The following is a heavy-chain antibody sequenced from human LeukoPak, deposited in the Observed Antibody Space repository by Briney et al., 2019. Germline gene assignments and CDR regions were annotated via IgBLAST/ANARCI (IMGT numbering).Heavy chain of an antibody. D-gene: IGHD4-23*01. Sequence: GSSVKVSCKASGGTFSSYAISWVRQAPGQGLEWMGWINPNSGGTNYAQKFQGRVTMTRDTSISTAYMELSRLRSEDTAVYYCARGGANYGGQDAFDIWGQGTMVTVSS. CDR3: ARGGANYGGQDAFDI. CDR1: GGTFSSYA. CDR2: INPNSGGT. J-gene: IGHJ3*02. V-gene: IGHV1-2*02.